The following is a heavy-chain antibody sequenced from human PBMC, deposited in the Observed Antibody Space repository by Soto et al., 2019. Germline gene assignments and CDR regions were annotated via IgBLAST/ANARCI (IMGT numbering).Heavy chain of an antibody. Sequence: SETLSLTCAVYGGSFSGYYWSWIRQPPGKGLEWIGEINHSGSTNYNPSLKSRVTISVDTSKNQFSLKLSSVTAADTAVYYCARARTVYYYYGMDVWGQGTTVTVS. CDR2: INHSGST. CDR3: ARARTVYYYYGMDV. CDR1: GGSFSGYY. V-gene: IGHV4-34*01. J-gene: IGHJ6*02.